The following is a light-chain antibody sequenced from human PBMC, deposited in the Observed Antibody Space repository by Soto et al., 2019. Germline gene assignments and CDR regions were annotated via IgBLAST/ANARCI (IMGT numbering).Light chain of an antibody. V-gene: IGKV3-11*01. CDR1: QRISGY. Sequence: EIVLTQSPATLSLSPGERATLSCRASQRISGYLAWYQQRPGQAPRLLIYDASNRATGIPGRFSGSGSGTGFTLTIRSLQPEDFALYYCQQYGSSAPITCGQGTRRAIK. J-gene: IGKJ5*01. CDR2: DAS. CDR3: QQYGSSAPIT.